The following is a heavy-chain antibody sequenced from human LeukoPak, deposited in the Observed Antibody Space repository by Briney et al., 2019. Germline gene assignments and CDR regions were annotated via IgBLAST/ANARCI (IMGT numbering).Heavy chain of an antibody. Sequence: SETLSLTCAVYGGSFSGYDWSWIRQPPGKGLEWIGEINHSGSTNYNPSLKSRVTISVDTSKNQFSLKLSSVTAADTAVYYCARGHVAAAGIFDYWGQGTLVTVSS. J-gene: IGHJ4*02. CDR3: ARGHVAAAGIFDY. CDR2: INHSGST. CDR1: GGSFSGYD. D-gene: IGHD6-13*01. V-gene: IGHV4-34*01.